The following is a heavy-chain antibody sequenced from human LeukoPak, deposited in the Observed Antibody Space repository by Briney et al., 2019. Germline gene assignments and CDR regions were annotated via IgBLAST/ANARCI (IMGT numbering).Heavy chain of an antibody. CDR3: AREYGTFDY. CDR2: IYYSGTT. J-gene: IGHJ4*02. D-gene: IGHD4-17*01. CDR1: GGSISSSSYY. Sequence: PSETLSLTCTVSGGSISSSSYYWGWVRQPPGKGLEWIGSIYYSGTTYYNPSLKSRVTMSVDASKNQFSLKLSSVTAADTAVYYCAREYGTFDYWGQGTLVTVSS. V-gene: IGHV4-39*07.